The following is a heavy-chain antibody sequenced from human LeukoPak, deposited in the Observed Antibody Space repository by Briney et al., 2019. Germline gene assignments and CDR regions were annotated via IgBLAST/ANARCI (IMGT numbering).Heavy chain of an antibody. CDR3: AKRACSGGSCYSRAFDI. CDR2: ISYDGSNK. CDR1: GFPFSTYG. D-gene: IGHD2-15*01. Sequence: GGSLRLSCAASGFPFSTYGMHWVRQAPGKGLEWVAVISYDGSNKNYADSVKGRFTISRDNSKNTVYLQMNSLRAEDTAVYYCAKRACSGGSCYSRAFDIWGQGTMVSVSS. J-gene: IGHJ3*02. V-gene: IGHV3-30*18.